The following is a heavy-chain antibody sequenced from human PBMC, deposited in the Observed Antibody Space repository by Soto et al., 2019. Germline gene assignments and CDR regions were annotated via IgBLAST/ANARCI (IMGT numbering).Heavy chain of an antibody. Sequence: EVQLVEAGGGLVQPGGSLRLSCAASGFTVSNNFLSWVRQAPGKGLEWVSVIYSGGDTYYADSVKGRFTIARDNSTNTVYLQMNSLRAEDAAVYYCARDWAWHSNYYWYHDMDVWGQGTTVTVSS. CDR1: GFTVSNNF. D-gene: IGHD2-15*01. CDR3: ARDWAWHSNYYWYHDMDV. V-gene: IGHV3-66*01. CDR2: IYSGGDT. J-gene: IGHJ6*02.